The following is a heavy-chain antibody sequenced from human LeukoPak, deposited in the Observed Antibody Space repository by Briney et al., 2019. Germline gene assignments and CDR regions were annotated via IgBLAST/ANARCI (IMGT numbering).Heavy chain of an antibody. D-gene: IGHD2-2*01. CDR2: ISYDGSNK. CDR3: ATPSQYCSSTSCYVY. V-gene: IGHV3-30-3*01. Sequence: GGSLRLSCAASGFTFSSYAMSWVRQAPGKGLEWVAVISYDGSNKYYADSVKGRFTISRDNSKNTLYLQMNSLRAEDTAIYYCATPSQYCSSTSCYVYWGQGTLVIVSS. J-gene: IGHJ4*02. CDR1: GFTFSSYA.